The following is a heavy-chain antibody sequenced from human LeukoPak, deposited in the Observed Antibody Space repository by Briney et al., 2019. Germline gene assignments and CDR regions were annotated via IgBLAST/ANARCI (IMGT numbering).Heavy chain of an antibody. D-gene: IGHD6-19*01. CDR2: ISSSSTTI. CDR1: GFTFSSYE. CDR3: ARKRRLAPQYFDY. Sequence: GGSLRLSCAASGFTFSSYEMNWVRQAPGKGLEWVSYISSSSTTIYYADSVKGRFTISRDNAKNSLYLQMNSLRAEDTAVYYCARKRRLAPQYFDYWGQGTLVTVSS. V-gene: IGHV3-48*03. J-gene: IGHJ4*02.